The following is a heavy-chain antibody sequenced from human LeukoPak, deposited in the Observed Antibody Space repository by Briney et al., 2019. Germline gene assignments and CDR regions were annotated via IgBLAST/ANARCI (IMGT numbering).Heavy chain of an antibody. CDR3: AKTDRPALVTPFQGYSSGWHLDY. CDR1: GGPISSGDYY. Sequence: SETLSLTCTVSGGPISSGDYYWSWIRQPPGKGLEWIGYIYYSGSTYYNPSLKSRVTITVDTSKNQFSLKLSSVTAADTAVYYCAKTDRPALVTPFQGYSSGWHLDYWGQGTLVTVSS. J-gene: IGHJ4*02. CDR2: IYYSGST. V-gene: IGHV4-30-4*01. D-gene: IGHD6-19*01.